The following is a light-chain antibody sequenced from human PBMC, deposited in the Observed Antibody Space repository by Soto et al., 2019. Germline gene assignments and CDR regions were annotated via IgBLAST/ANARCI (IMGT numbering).Light chain of an antibody. CDR3: QQYGSSLLT. J-gene: IGKJ4*01. CDR2: GAS. Sequence: EIVLTQSPGTLSLSPGERATLSCRASQSVSSSYLAWYQQKPGQAPRLLIYGASSSATGIPDRFSGSGSGTDFTLTISRLEPEDFALYYCQQYGSSLLTFGGGTKVEIK. V-gene: IGKV3-20*01. CDR1: QSVSSSY.